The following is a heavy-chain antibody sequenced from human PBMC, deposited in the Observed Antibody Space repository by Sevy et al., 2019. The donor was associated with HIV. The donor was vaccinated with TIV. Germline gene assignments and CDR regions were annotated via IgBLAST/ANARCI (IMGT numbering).Heavy chain of an antibody. D-gene: IGHD6-19*01. CDR2: ISYDGSNK. Sequence: GGSLRLSCAASVFTFSSYAMHWVRQAPGKGLEWVAVISYDGSNKYYADSVKGRFTISRDNSKNTLYLQMNSLRAEDTAVYYCARGWLGDAFDIWGQGTMVTVSS. V-gene: IGHV3-30-3*01. J-gene: IGHJ3*02. CDR1: VFTFSSYA. CDR3: ARGWLGDAFDI.